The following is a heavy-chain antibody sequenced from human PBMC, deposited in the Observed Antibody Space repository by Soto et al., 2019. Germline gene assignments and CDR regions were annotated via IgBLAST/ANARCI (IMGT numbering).Heavy chain of an antibody. V-gene: IGHV3-23*01. D-gene: IGHD2-2*02. CDR1: GFTFSNYA. J-gene: IGHJ6*02. CDR3: AKDLLLSVPLYHRSMDF. CDR2: ISGSGGST. Sequence: GGALRLSCAASGFTFSNYAMGLGRQAPGKGLEWVSAISGSGGSTYYADSVKGRFTISRDNSKNTLYLQMNSLRAEDTAVYYCAKDLLLSVPLYHRSMDFRGPGIT.